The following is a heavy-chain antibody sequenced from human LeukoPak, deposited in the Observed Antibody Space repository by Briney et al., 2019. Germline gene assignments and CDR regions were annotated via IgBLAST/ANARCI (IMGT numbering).Heavy chain of an antibody. CDR1: GGSFSGYY. CDR2: INHSGST. V-gene: IGHV4-34*01. Sequence: SETLSLTCAVYGGSFSGYYWSWIRQPPGKGLEWIGEINHSGSTNYNPSLKSRVTISVDTSNNQFFLKLKSVTAADTAVYYCARGDGVLATIGTGSSFFDLWGRGTLVTVSS. D-gene: IGHD5-24*01. J-gene: IGHJ2*01. CDR3: ARGDGVLATIGTGSSFFDL.